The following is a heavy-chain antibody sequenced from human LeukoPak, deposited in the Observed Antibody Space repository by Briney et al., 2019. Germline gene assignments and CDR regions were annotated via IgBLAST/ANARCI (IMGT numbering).Heavy chain of an antibody. V-gene: IGHV4-4*09. J-gene: IGHJ3*02. CDR2: IYTSGST. D-gene: IGHD6-6*01. CDR1: GGSISSYY. Sequence: SETLSLTCTVSGGSISSYYWSWIRQPPGKGLEWIGYIYTSGSTNYNPSLKSRVTISVDTSKNQFSLKLSSVTAADTAVYYCARAYPKYSSSSGPDAFDIWGQGTVVTVSS. CDR3: ARAYPKYSSSSGPDAFDI.